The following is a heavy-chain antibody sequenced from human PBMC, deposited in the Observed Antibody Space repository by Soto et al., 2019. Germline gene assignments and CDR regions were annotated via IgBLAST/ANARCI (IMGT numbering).Heavy chain of an antibody. CDR2: TNHSGST. J-gene: IGHJ6*03. CDR1: GGSFSGYY. V-gene: IGHV4-34*01. D-gene: IGHD4-4*01. CDR3: ARGNPLQSKTSTYYYYYYMDV. Sequence: SETLSLTCAVYGGSFSGYYWSWIRQPPGKGLEWIGETNHSGSTNYNPSLKSRVTISVDTSKNQFSLKLSSVTAADTAVYYCARGNPLQSKTSTYYYYYYMDVWGKGTMVTVSS.